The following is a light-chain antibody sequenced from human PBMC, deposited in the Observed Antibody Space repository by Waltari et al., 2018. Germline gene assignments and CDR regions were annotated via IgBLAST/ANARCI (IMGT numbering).Light chain of an antibody. CDR2: KAS. J-gene: IGKJ2*01. V-gene: IGKV1-5*03. CDR1: QTVGDW. CDR3: QQYNTFSS. Sequence: DIQMTQSPSTVSASVGDRVTIPCRASQTVGDWLAWYQQKPGKAPKLLIYKASNLQNGVPSRFSGSGSGSEFTLTISSLQPDDVAIYYCQQYNTFSSFGQGTRLEL.